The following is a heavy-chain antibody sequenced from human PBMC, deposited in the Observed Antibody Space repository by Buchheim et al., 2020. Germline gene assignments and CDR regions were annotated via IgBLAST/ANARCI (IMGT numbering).Heavy chain of an antibody. J-gene: IGHJ4*02. V-gene: IGHV3-30-3*01. CDR2: ISYDGSNK. D-gene: IGHD1-26*01. CDR3: ARALSGSYYDY. Sequence: QVQLVESGGGVVQPGRSLRLSCAASGFTFSSYAMHWVRQAPGKGLGWVAVISYDGSNKSYADSVKGRFTISRDNSKKTLYLQMNSLRAEDTAVYYCARALSGSYYDYWGQGTL. CDR1: GFTFSSYA.